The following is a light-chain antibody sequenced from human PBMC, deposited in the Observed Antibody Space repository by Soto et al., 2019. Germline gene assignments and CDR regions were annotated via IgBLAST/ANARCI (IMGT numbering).Light chain of an antibody. CDR2: GAS. J-gene: IGKJ4*01. Sequence: EIVLTQSPATLSVSQGERATLSCRASESVSNNLAWYQQKPGQAPRLLIFGASARATGIPARFSGSGSGTEFTLTISSLQSEDFAVYYCQQYSKWPLTFGGGTKVEIK. V-gene: IGKV3-15*01. CDR1: ESVSNN. CDR3: QQYSKWPLT.